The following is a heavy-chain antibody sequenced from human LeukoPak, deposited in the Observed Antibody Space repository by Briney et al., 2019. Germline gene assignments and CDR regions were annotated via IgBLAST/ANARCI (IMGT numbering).Heavy chain of an antibody. CDR1: GYTFTDYY. D-gene: IGHD1-26*01. CDR3: ARDITKVGATLQAY. Sequence: APVKVSCKASGYTFTDYYMHWVRRAPGQGLEWLAWINPKNGGTNYAHKFQDRVTLTRDTSINTAYMEVTRLRSDDTAVYFCARDITKVGATLQAYWGQGTLVTVSS. CDR2: INPKNGGT. V-gene: IGHV1-2*02. J-gene: IGHJ4*02.